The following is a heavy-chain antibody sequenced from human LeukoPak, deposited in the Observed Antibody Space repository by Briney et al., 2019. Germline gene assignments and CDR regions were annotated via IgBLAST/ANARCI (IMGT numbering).Heavy chain of an antibody. CDR1: GYTFSSYS. D-gene: IGHD3-22*01. CDR2: ISVRSNYI. CDR3: VRLRRNSDTSGFYYYYDF. Sequence: GGSLRLSCLASGYTFSSYSINWVRQAPGKGLEWVSSISVRSNYIYYADSVGGRFRISRDDARDSLFLEMNSLRAEDTAVYYCVRLRRNSDTSGFYYYYDFWGQGTLVTVSS. J-gene: IGHJ4*02. V-gene: IGHV3-21*01.